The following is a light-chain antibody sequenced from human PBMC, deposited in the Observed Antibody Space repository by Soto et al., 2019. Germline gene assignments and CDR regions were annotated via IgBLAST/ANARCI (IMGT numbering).Light chain of an antibody. J-gene: IGKJ1*01. CDR3: QQYDTSTGT. CDR2: GAS. Sequence: EVVLTQSPGTLSLSPGERATLSCRASQSVRSNSLAWFQQKPGQAPRLLISGASSRATGIPDRFSGSGSGTDFTLTISRLEPEDFAVYYCQQYDTSTGTFGQGTKVEVK. CDR1: QSVRSNS. V-gene: IGKV3-20*01.